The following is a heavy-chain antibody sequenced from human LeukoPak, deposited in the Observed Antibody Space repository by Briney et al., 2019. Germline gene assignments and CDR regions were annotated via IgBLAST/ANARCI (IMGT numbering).Heavy chain of an antibody. D-gene: IGHD3/OR15-3a*01. CDR3: ARQEIGLRSFDP. V-gene: IGHV4-34*01. CDR1: GGSFSGYY. CDR2: INHSGSA. J-gene: IGHJ5*02. Sequence: SETLSLTCAVYGGSFSGYYWSWIRQPPGKGLEWIGEINHSGSANYNPSLKSRVTISVDASKSQFSLRLSSVTAADTAVYYCARQEIGLRSFDPWGQGTLVTVSS.